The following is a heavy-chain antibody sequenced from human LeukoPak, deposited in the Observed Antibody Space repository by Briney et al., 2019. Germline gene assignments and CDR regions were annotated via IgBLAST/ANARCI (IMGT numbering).Heavy chain of an antibody. D-gene: IGHD5-18*01. V-gene: IGHV4-34*01. CDR2: INHSGST. J-gene: IGHJ5*02. CDR3: ARAFFRTAMVRNWFDP. Sequence: PSETLSLTXAVYGGSFSGYYWSWIGQPPGKGLEWIGEINHSGSTNYNPSLKSRVTISVDTSKNQFSLKLSSVTAADTAVYYCARAFFRTAMVRNWFDPWGQGTLVTVSS. CDR1: GGSFSGYY.